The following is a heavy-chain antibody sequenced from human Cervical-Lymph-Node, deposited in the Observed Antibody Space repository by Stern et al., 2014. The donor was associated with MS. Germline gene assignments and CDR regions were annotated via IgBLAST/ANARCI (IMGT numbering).Heavy chain of an antibody. CDR3: PRRGYTYGFDY. V-gene: IGHV1-46*03. Sequence: VQLVESGAEVKKPGASVKVSCKASGYTFTSYQMHWVRQAPGQGLEWMGKINPRGGGTSYAQKFQGRVTMTRDASTSTVYMELSSLRSEDTAVYYCPRRGYTYGFDYWGQGTLVTVSS. D-gene: IGHD5-18*01. CDR1: GYTFTSYQ. J-gene: IGHJ4*02. CDR2: INPRGGGT.